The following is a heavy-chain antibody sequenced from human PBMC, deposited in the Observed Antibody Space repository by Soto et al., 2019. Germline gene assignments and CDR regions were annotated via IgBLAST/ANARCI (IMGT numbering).Heavy chain of an antibody. CDR3: ARIISYYYGMDV. V-gene: IGHV4-39*01. J-gene: IGHJ6*02. Sequence: QLQLQESGPGLVKPSETLSLTCTVSGGSISSSSYYWGWIRQPPGKGLEWIGSIYYSGSTYYNPSLKSRVTISVDTSKNQFSLKMSSVTAADTAVYYCARIISYYYGMDVWGQGTTVTVS. D-gene: IGHD3-10*01. CDR1: GGSISSSSYY. CDR2: IYYSGST.